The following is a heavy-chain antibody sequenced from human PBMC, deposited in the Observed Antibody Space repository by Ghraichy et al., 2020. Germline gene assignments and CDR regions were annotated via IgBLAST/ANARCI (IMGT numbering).Heavy chain of an antibody. J-gene: IGHJ6*02. Sequence: SETLSLTCAVSGYSISSGYYWGWIRQPPGKGLEWICIIYHSGTTYYNPSLDSRVTISVDTSKNQFSLKLTSVTAADTAVYYCARDQRDSHYGMDVWGQGTTVTVSS. CDR3: ARDQRDSHYGMDV. D-gene: IGHD2-15*01. CDR1: GYSISSGYY. CDR2: IYHSGTT. V-gene: IGHV4-38-2*02.